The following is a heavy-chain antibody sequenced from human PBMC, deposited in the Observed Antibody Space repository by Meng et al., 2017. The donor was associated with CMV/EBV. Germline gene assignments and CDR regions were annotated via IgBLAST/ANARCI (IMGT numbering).Heavy chain of an antibody. Sequence: QLVQYGAEVQKPGSSVKVTCKAAGGTVSSYAISWGLQAPGQGLEWMGGIIPIFGTANYAQKFQGRVTITADESTSTAYMELSSLRSEDTAVYYCAREVDDYGDGWYFDLWGRGTLVTVSS. CDR2: IIPIFGTA. D-gene: IGHD4-17*01. CDR3: AREVDDYGDGWYFDL. J-gene: IGHJ2*01. CDR1: GGTVSSYA. V-gene: IGHV1-69*12.